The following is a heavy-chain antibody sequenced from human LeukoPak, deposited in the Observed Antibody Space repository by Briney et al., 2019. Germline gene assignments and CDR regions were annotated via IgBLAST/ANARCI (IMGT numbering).Heavy chain of an antibody. CDR1: GFTFSRYW. CDR3: ARAVTSTEGY. D-gene: IGHD4-17*01. J-gene: IGHJ4*02. CDR2: INKDGSGK. V-gene: IGHV3-7*03. Sequence: GGSLRLSCAASGFTFSRYWMTWVRQAPGKGLEWVASINKDGSGKHYVDSVKGRFTISRDNAQKSVYLEMNSLRAEDTAVYYCARAVTSTEGYWGQGTLVTVSS.